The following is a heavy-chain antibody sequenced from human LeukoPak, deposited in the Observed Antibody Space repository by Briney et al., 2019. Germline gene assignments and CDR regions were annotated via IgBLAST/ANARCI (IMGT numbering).Heavy chain of an antibody. D-gene: IGHD6-13*01. CDR1: GFTFINYW. Sequence: GGSLRLSCAASGFTFINYWMSWVRQTPGKGLEWVANIKEDGGEKYYVDSVNGRFTISRDNAKNSLYLQMNGLRADDTAVYYCARDKVSGAALFDYWGQGTLVTVSS. J-gene: IGHJ4*02. CDR3: ARDKVSGAALFDY. V-gene: IGHV3-7*03. CDR2: IKEDGGEK.